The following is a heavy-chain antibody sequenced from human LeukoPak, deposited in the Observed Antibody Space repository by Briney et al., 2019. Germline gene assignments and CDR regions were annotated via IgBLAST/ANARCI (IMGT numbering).Heavy chain of an antibody. CDR2: IYTSGST. J-gene: IGHJ6*02. CDR1: GGSISSGSYY. CDR3: ARGTFYCSSTSCYRGIYYYYGMDV. D-gene: IGHD2-2*01. Sequence: SHTLTLTCTVSGGSISSGSYYWSWIRQPAGKGLEWIGRIYTSGSTNYNPSLKSRVTISVDTSKNQFSLKLSSVTAADTAVYYCARGTFYCSSTSCYRGIYYYYGMDVWGQGTTVTVSS. V-gene: IGHV4-61*02.